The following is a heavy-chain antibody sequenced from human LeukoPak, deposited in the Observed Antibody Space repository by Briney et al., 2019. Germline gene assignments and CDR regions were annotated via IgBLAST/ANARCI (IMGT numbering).Heavy chain of an antibody. CDR3: ARDAPIDYGGNSNWFDP. Sequence: SETLSLTCTVSGGSISSYYWSWIRQPPGKGLEWIGTMYYSGSTYYNPSLYSRVTISVDTSKNQFSLKLSSVTAADTAVYYCARDAPIDYGGNSNWFDPWGQGTLVTVSS. CDR1: GGSISSYY. V-gene: IGHV4-59*12. D-gene: IGHD4-23*01. J-gene: IGHJ5*02. CDR2: MYYSGST.